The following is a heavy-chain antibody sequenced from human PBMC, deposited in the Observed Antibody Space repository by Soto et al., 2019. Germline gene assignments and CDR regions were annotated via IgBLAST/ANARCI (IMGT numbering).Heavy chain of an antibody. CDR3: ARGRLVAPRMSRVYGMDV. Sequence: QVQLVQSGAEVKKPGSSVKVSCKASGGTFSSYAISWVRQAPGQGLEWMGGIIPIFGTANYAQKFQGRVTITADESTSTAYMELSSLRSEDTAVYYCARGRLVAPRMSRVYGMDVWGQGTTVTVSS. J-gene: IGHJ6*02. V-gene: IGHV1-69*01. CDR2: IIPIFGTA. D-gene: IGHD2-21*01. CDR1: GGTFSSYA.